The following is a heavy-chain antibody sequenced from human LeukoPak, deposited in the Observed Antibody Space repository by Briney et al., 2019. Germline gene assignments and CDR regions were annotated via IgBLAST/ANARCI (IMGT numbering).Heavy chain of an antibody. CDR1: GFTFSSYA. J-gene: IGHJ6*03. Sequence: PGGSLRLSCAASGFTFSSYAMNWVRQAPGKGLEWVSAITGSGGRTYYADSVKGRFTISRDNAKNSLYLQMNSLRAEDTAVYYCARVTLWGSGSYLAYYYMDVWGKGTTVTVSS. CDR3: ARVTLWGSGSYLAYYYMDV. V-gene: IGHV3-23*01. CDR2: ITGSGGRT. D-gene: IGHD3-10*01.